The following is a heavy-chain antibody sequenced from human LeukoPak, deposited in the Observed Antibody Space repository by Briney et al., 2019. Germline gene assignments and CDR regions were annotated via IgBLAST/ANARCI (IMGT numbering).Heavy chain of an antibody. J-gene: IGHJ6*04. CDR1: GFTFSSYS. CDR3: SEIGNTIDGGV. Sequence: GSLRLSCAASGFTFSSYSMNWVRQAPGKGLEWVSYISSSGSTIYYADSVKGRFTISRDNAKNSLYLQMNSLRAEDTAVYYCSEIGNTIDGGVWGKGTTVTISS. D-gene: IGHD3-10*01. CDR2: ISSSGSTI. V-gene: IGHV3-48*04.